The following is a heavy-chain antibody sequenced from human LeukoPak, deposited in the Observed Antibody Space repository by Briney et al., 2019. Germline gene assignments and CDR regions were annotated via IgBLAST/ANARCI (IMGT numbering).Heavy chain of an antibody. CDR2: VYSSGST. J-gene: IGHJ5*02. Sequence: SETLSLTCTVSGASISGHYWIWIRQPPGRGLEWIGHVYSSGSTNYNPSLKSRVTMSVDTSKNQFSLKLSSVTAADTAVYYCARDLSIYNWFDPWGQGTLVTVSS. V-gene: IGHV4-4*08. CDR1: GASISGHY. D-gene: IGHD2-21*01. CDR3: ARDLSIYNWFDP.